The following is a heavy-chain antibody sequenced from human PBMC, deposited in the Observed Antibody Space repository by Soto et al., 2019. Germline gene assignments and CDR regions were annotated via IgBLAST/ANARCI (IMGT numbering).Heavy chain of an antibody. D-gene: IGHD2-2*01. CDR2: INYSGNT. CDR3: GRQPGHCGSTTCFGYYSVDV. V-gene: IGHV4-39*01. CDR1: GGSISSSNYY. J-gene: IGHJ6*02. Sequence: SETLSLPCTVSGGSISSSNYYWGWIRQSPGKGLEWIGSINYSGNTYYNPSLTGRVTISVDTSQSQFSMKLTSMTAADTAVYYCGRQPGHCGSTTCFGYYSVDVWGQGTTVTVSS.